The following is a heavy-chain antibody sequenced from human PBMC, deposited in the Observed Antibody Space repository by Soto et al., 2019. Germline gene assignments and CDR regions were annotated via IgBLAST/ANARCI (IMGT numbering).Heavy chain of an antibody. J-gene: IGHJ4*02. CDR2: ISSSSSTI. V-gene: IGHV3-48*01. Sequence: GGSLRLSCAASGFTFSSYSMNWVRQAPGKGLEWVSYISSSSSTIYYADSVKGRFTISRDNAKNSLYLHMNSLRAEDTAVYYCARDRTQEYSSSFDYWGQGTLVTVSS. CDR1: GFTFSSYS. D-gene: IGHD6-13*01. CDR3: ARDRTQEYSSSFDY.